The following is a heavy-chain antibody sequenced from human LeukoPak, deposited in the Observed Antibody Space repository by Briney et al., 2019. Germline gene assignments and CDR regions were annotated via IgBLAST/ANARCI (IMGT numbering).Heavy chain of an antibody. Sequence: ASETLSLTCAVYGGSFSGYYWSWIRQPPGKGLEWIGYIYYSGSTYYNPSLKSRVTISVDTSKNQFSLKLSSVTAADTAVYYCARGWKNWGQGTLVTVSS. CDR1: GGSFSGYY. J-gene: IGHJ4*02. CDR2: IYYSGST. V-gene: IGHV4-30-4*01. D-gene: IGHD1-1*01. CDR3: ARGWKN.